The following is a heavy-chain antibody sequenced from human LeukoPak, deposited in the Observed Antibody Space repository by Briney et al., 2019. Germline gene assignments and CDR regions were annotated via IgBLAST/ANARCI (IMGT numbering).Heavy chain of an antibody. CDR1: GGSISSSSYY. CDR2: INHSGST. CDR3: ARVIAGYSSSWYRDYFDY. V-gene: IGHV4-39*07. D-gene: IGHD6-13*01. Sequence: SETLSLTCTVSGGSISSSSYYWGWIRQPPGKGLEWIGEINHSGSTNYNPSLKSRVTISVDTSKNQFSLKLSSVTAADTAVYYCARVIAGYSSSWYRDYFDYWGQGTLVTVSS. J-gene: IGHJ4*02.